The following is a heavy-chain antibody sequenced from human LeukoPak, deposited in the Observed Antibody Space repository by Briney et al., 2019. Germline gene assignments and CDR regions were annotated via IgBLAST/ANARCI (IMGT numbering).Heavy chain of an antibody. Sequence: GASVKASCKASGYTFTSYYMHWVRQAPGQGLEWMGIINPSGGSTSYAQKFQGRVTMTRDTSTSTVYMELSSLRSEDTAVYYCARGGREAAAGLAFDIWGQGTMVTVSS. V-gene: IGHV1-46*01. J-gene: IGHJ3*02. D-gene: IGHD6-13*01. CDR2: INPSGGST. CDR3: ARGGREAAAGLAFDI. CDR1: GYTFTSYY.